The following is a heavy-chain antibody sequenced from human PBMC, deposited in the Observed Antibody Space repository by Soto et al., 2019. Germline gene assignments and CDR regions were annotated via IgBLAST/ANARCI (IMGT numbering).Heavy chain of an antibody. Sequence: EVQLVESGGGLIQPGGSLRLSCAASGFTVSSNYMSWVRQAPGKGLEWVSVIYSGGSTYYADSVKGRFTISRDNSKNTLDFQMNSLRAEDTAVYYCARDRVESGYPEYFQHWGQGTLVTVSS. CDR2: IYSGGST. V-gene: IGHV3-53*01. J-gene: IGHJ1*01. CDR1: GFTVSSNY. D-gene: IGHD3-22*01. CDR3: ARDRVESGYPEYFQH.